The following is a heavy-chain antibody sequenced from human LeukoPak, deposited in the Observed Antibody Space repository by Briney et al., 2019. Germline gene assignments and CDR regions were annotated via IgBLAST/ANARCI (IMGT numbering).Heavy chain of an antibody. D-gene: IGHD6-6*01. Sequence: GGSLRLSCAASGFTFSSYAMHWVRQAPGKGLEWVAVISYDGSNKYYADSVKGRFTISRDNSKNTLYLQMNSLRAEDTAVYYCAKVPPTSPGYFQHWGQGTLVTVSS. J-gene: IGHJ1*01. V-gene: IGHV3-30*04. CDR3: AKVPPTSPGYFQH. CDR1: GFTFSSYA. CDR2: ISYDGSNK.